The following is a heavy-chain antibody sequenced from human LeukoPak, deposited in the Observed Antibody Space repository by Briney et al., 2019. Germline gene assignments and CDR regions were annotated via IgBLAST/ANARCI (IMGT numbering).Heavy chain of an antibody. D-gene: IGHD3-3*01. CDR2: ISGSGGST. CDR3: AKDGGKYYDFWSGYLKTHFDY. Sequence: GGSLRLSCAASGLTFSSYAMSWVRQAPGKGLEWVSAISGSGGSTYYADSVKGRFTISRDNSKNTLYLQMNSLRAEDTAVYYCAKDGGKYYDFWSGYLKTHFDYWGQGTLVTVSS. CDR1: GLTFSSYA. J-gene: IGHJ4*02. V-gene: IGHV3-23*01.